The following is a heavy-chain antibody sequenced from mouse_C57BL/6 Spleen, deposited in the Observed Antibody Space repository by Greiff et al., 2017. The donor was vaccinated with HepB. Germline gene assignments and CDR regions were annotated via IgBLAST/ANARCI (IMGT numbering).Heavy chain of an antibody. Sequence: VKVVESGPELVKPGASVKISCKASGYAFSSSWMNWVKQRPGKGLEWIGRIYPGDGDTNYNGKFMGKATLTADKSSSTAYMQLSSLTSEDSAVYFCARYPGYYAMDYWGQGTSVTVSS. V-gene: IGHV1-82*01. CDR1: GYAFSSSW. CDR3: ARYPGYYAMDY. J-gene: IGHJ4*01. CDR2: IYPGDGDT.